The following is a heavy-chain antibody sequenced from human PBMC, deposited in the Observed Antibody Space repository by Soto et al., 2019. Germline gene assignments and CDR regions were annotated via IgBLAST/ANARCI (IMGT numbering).Heavy chain of an antibody. CDR1: RFAFAGYA. Sequence: EVQLLESGGGLVQPGGSLRLSCAASRFAFAGYAMNWVRQAPGKGLEWVSGISGGGGTTYYARYLEGRFTISRDNSKNTVYLQMNVLRVDDTAVYYCAKSGGFSSYHYSMDVWGLGTTVTVS. D-gene: IGHD3-10*01. V-gene: IGHV3-23*01. CDR2: ISGGGGTT. J-gene: IGHJ6*02. CDR3: AKSGGFSSYHYSMDV.